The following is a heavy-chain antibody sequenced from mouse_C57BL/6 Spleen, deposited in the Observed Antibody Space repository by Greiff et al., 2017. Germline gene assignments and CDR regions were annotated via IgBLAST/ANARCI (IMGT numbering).Heavy chain of an antibody. J-gene: IGHJ4*01. CDR3: ARKDDYDAMDY. V-gene: IGHV1-39*01. CDR1: GYSFTDYN. Sequence: VQLKESGPELVTPGASVKISCKASGYSFTDYNINWVKQSTGKRLEWIGVINPNYGPTSYNQKFKGKATLTADQSSSTAYMQLNSLTSEDSAVYYCARKDDYDAMDYWGQGTSVTVSS. CDR2: INPNYGPT.